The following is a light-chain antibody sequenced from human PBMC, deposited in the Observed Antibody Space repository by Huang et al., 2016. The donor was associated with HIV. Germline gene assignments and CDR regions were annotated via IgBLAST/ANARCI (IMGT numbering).Light chain of an antibody. CDR2: DAS. V-gene: IGKV3-11*01. J-gene: IGKJ4*01. CDR1: QSVSDF. Sequence: EIVLTQSPATLSLSPGQRVTLSCRASQSVSDFLAWYQQKPGQAPRLLIYDASKRATGIPARFSGSGAGTDFTRTISSLEPEDFVVYYCQQRSKWPLTFGGGTKVESK. CDR3: QQRSKWPLT.